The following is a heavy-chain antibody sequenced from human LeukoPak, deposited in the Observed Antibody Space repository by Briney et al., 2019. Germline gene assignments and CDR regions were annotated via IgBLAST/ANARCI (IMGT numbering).Heavy chain of an antibody. Sequence: GGSLRLSCAASGFTFSSYEMNWVRQAPGKGLEWVSYISRSGSTIYYADSVKGRFTISRTNAQNSLYLQMNSLRAEDTAVYYCARDRRAEQWLVGPYYFDYWGQGTLVTVSS. CDR2: ISRSGSTI. CDR3: ARDRRAEQWLVGPYYFDY. D-gene: IGHD6-19*01. CDR1: GFTFSSYE. J-gene: IGHJ4*02. V-gene: IGHV3-48*03.